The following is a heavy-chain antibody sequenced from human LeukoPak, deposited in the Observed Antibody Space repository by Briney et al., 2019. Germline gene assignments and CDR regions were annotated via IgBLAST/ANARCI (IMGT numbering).Heavy chain of an antibody. CDR2: ISWNSGSI. CDR1: GFTFDNYA. Sequence: GGSLRLSCAASGFTFDNYAMHWVRQAPGKGLEWVSGISWNSGSIGYADSVRGRFTISRDNAKNPLYLQMNSLRPEDTALYFCARDISYCSSTSCHNFYYGIDVWGQGTTVTVSS. CDR3: ARDISYCSSTSCHNFYYGIDV. D-gene: IGHD2-2*01. V-gene: IGHV3-9*01. J-gene: IGHJ6*02.